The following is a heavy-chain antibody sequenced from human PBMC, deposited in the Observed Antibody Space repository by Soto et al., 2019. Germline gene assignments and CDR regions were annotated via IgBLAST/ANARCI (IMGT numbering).Heavy chain of an antibody. D-gene: IGHD6-19*01. CDR1: GGSFSGYY. Sequence: SETLSLTCAVYGGSFSGYYWSWIRQPPGKGLEWIGEINHSGSTNYNPPLKSRVTISVDTSKNQFSLKLSSVTAADTAVYYCARVAVAGRGWPYWGQGTLVTVSS. V-gene: IGHV4-34*01. CDR3: ARVAVAGRGWPY. J-gene: IGHJ4*02. CDR2: INHSGST.